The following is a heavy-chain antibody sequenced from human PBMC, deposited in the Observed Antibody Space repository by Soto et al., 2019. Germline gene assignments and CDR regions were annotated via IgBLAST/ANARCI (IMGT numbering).Heavy chain of an antibody. Sequence: SETLSLTCAVSGGSISSSNWWSWVRQPPGKGLEWIGEIYHSGSTNYNPSLKSRVTISVDKSKNQFSLKLSSVTAADTAVYYCARVSGSYYYGKDVWGQGTTVTVSS. CDR2: IYHSGST. CDR3: ARVSGSYYYGKDV. V-gene: IGHV4-4*02. D-gene: IGHD1-26*01. CDR1: GGSISSSNW. J-gene: IGHJ6*02.